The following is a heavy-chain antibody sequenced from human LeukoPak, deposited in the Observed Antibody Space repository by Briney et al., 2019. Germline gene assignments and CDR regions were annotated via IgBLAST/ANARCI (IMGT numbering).Heavy chain of an antibody. CDR3: ARIYCSSTSCYAPP. Sequence: SETLSLTCAVYGGSFSGYYWSWIRQPPGKGLEWIWEINHSGSTNYNPSLKSRVTISVDTSKNQFSLKLSSVTAADTAVYYCARIYCSSTSCYAPPWGQGTLVTVSS. V-gene: IGHV4-34*01. J-gene: IGHJ5*02. D-gene: IGHD2-2*01. CDR1: GGSFSGYY. CDR2: INHSGST.